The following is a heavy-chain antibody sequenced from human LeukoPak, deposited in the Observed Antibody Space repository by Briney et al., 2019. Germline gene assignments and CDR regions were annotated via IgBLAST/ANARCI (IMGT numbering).Heavy chain of an antibody. D-gene: IGHD3-10*01. V-gene: IGHV3-21*01. Sequence: GGSLRLSCAASGFTFTTYSMNWVRQAPGKGLEWVSSISSTSDYIYYAASLKGRFTISRDNAKNSLYLQMNSLRAEDTAVYYCAREEEDYYDSGTYYFDFWGQGTLVTVSS. CDR3: AREEEDYYDSGTYYFDF. CDR2: ISSTSDYI. J-gene: IGHJ4*02. CDR1: GFTFTTYS.